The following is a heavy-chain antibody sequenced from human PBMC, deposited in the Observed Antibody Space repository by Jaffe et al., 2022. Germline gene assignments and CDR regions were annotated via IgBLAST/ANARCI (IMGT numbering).Heavy chain of an antibody. CDR2: IYYSGST. V-gene: IGHV4-39*01. J-gene: IGHJ6*03. CDR1: GGSISSSSFY. D-gene: IGHD3-10*01. Sequence: QLQLQESGPGLVKPSETLSLTCTVSGGSISSSSFYWGWIRQPPGKGLEWIGNIYYSGSTFYNPSLKSRVTISVDTSKNQFSLKLSSVTAADTAVYYCARKTYYYGSGSYYLRPYYYYYMDVWGKGTTVTVSS. CDR3: ARKTYYYGSGSYYLRPYYYYYMDV.